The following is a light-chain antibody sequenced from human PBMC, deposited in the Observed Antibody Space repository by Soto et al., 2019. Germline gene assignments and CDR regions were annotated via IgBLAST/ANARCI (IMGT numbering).Light chain of an antibody. CDR3: CSYAGSYTNV. CDR2: DVR. Sequence: QSVLTQPRSVSGSPGQSVTISCTGTSGDVGGYKYVSWYQQYPGKAPKLLIYDVRRRPSGVPDRFSGSKSGNTASLTISGLQAEDEADYYCCSYAGSYTNVFGTGTKVTVL. CDR1: SGDVGGYKY. J-gene: IGLJ1*01. V-gene: IGLV2-11*01.